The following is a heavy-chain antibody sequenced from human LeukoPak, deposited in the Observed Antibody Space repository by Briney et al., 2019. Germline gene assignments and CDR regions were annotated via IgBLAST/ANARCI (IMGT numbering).Heavy chain of an antibody. D-gene: IGHD5-18*01. Sequence: GASVKVSCKASGYTFTSYYMHWVRQAPGQGLEWMGIINPSGGSTSYAQKFQGRVTMTRDTSTSTVYMELSSLRSEDTAVYYCARNVDTAMVPGGFDYWGQGTLVTVSS. CDR3: ARNVDTAMVPGGFDY. CDR2: INPSGGST. J-gene: IGHJ4*02. V-gene: IGHV1-46*01. CDR1: GYTFTSYY.